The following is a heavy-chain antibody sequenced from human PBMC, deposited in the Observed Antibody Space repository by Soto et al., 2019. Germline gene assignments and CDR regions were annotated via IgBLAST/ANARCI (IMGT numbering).Heavy chain of an antibody. CDR2: ISGSGGST. CDR3: AKGGADYYYGMDV. Sequence: SLRLSCAASGFTFSSYAMSWVRQAPGKGLEWVSAISGSGGSTYYADSVKGRFTISRDNSKNTLYLQMNSLRAEDTAVYYCAKGGADYYYGMDVWGQGTTVTVSS. D-gene: IGHD1-26*01. V-gene: IGHV3-23*01. J-gene: IGHJ6*02. CDR1: GFTFSSYA.